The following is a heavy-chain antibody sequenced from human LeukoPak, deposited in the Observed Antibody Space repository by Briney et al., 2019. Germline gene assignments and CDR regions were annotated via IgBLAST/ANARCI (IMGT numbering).Heavy chain of an antibody. V-gene: IGHV3-48*04. D-gene: IGHD1-26*01. CDR2: ISSSSSTI. Sequence: GGSLRLSCAASGFTFSSYSMHWVRQTPGQGLEWVSYISSSSSTIYYADSVKGRFTISRDNAKNSLYLQMNSLRAEDTAVYYCARDSIVGAFFDYGGQGTLVTASS. J-gene: IGHJ4*02. CDR3: ARDSIVGAFFDY. CDR1: GFTFSSYS.